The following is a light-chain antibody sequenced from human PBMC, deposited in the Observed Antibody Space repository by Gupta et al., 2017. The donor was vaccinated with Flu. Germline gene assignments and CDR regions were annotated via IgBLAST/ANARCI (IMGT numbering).Light chain of an antibody. CDR3: QQYGSSSYNT. J-gene: IGKJ3*01. V-gene: IGKV3-20*01. CDR2: DSS. CDR1: QSIDNND. Sequence: RATLSCRASQSIDNNDLAWYQQKPGQAPRLLIYDSSTRPTGIPARFSGSGSGTDFTLTISRLEPEDFAVYYCQQYGSSSYNTFGPGTKVEI.